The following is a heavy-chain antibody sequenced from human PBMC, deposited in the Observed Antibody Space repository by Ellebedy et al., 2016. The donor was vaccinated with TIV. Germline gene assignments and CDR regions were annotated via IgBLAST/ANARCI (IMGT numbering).Heavy chain of an antibody. CDR2: ISHNAVVT. V-gene: IGHV3-23*01. Sequence: GGSLRLXXAASGFTYRDYTMNWVRQTPGKGLEWVSAISHNAVVTYYADSVKGRFTISRDNSRSTLYLQLNSLRAEDTAIYYCTKDRPGYSGVFAWGQGTLVTVS. D-gene: IGHD6-13*01. CDR3: TKDRPGYSGVFA. J-gene: IGHJ5*02. CDR1: GFTYRDYT.